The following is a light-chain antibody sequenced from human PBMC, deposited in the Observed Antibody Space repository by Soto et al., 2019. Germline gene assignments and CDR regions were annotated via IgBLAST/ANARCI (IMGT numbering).Light chain of an antibody. CDR2: GAS. J-gene: IGKJ1*01. CDR3: QQYNNWWT. V-gene: IGKV3-15*01. Sequence: EIVMTQSPATLSVSPGERATLSCRASQSISNNLAWYHQRPGQAPRLLIYGASTRATGIPARFSGSGSGTEFTLNISSLQSEDFAVYYCQQYNNWWTFGQGTRVEIK. CDR1: QSISNN.